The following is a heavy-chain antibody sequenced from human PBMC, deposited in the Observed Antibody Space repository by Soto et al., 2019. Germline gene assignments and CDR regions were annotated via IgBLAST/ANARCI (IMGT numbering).Heavy chain of an antibody. D-gene: IGHD2-2*01. J-gene: IGHJ4*02. Sequence: EVQLVESGGGLVQSGGSLRLSCAASGFTFSSYWMSWVRQGPGKGPEWVANIKQDGSEKYYVDSVKGRFPISRENDKNSLYLQMTSLRAEDTAVYHCAKSLSAIPGDSWGQGTLVTVSS. CDR2: IKQDGSEK. V-gene: IGHV3-7*05. CDR1: GFTFSSYW. CDR3: AKSLSAIPGDS.